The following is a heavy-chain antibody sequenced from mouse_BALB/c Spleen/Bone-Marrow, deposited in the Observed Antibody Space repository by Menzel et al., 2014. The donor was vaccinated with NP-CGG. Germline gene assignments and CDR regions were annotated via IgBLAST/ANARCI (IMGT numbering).Heavy chain of an antibody. CDR1: GYTFTSSW. CDR3: TTSRGYNWFAY. J-gene: IGHJ3*01. Sequence: QVQLQQSGSVLVRPGASVKLSCKASGYTFTSSWMHWAKQRPGQGLEWIGEINPSNGGADFNEKFKIKATLTVDKSSSTAYMQLSSLTSEDSAVYYCTTSRGYNWFAYWGQGTLVTVSA. D-gene: IGHD2-2*01. CDR2: INPSNGGA. V-gene: IGHV1-53*01.